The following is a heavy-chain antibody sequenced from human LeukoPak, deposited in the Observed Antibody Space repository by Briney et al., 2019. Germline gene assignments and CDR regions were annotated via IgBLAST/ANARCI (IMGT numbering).Heavy chain of an antibody. J-gene: IGHJ6*03. V-gene: IGHV1-69*13. CDR3: ARGDRGYSYGYGGGHYYMDV. CDR1: GGTFSSYA. D-gene: IGHD5-18*01. Sequence: WASVKVSCKASGGTFSSYAISWVRQAPGQGLEWMGGIIPIFGTANYAQKFQGRVTITADESTSTAYMELSSLRSEDTAVYYCARGDRGYSYGYGGGHYYMDVWGKGTTVTVSS. CDR2: IIPIFGTA.